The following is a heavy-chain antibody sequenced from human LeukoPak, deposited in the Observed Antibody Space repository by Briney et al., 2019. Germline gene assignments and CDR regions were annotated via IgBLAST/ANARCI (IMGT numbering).Heavy chain of an antibody. V-gene: IGHV1-46*01. Sequence: ASLKVSCKASGYTFTTDYIHLVRQAPGQGFEWMAIINPSDGSTTNSQKFQGRVTMTRDTSTSTVYMELSGLRSEDTALYYCARIRDGYNDAYDIWGQGTMVTVSS. CDR1: GYTFTTDY. CDR3: ARIRDGYNDAYDI. J-gene: IGHJ3*02. CDR2: INPSDGST. D-gene: IGHD5-24*01.